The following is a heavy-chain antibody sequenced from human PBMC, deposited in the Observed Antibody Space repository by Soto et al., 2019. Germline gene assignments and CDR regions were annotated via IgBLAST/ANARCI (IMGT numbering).Heavy chain of an antibody. CDR2: ISYDGSNK. CDR3: AKDGCGGNPFDD. J-gene: IGHJ4*02. V-gene: IGHV3-30*18. Sequence: QVQLVESGGGVVQPGRSLRLSCAASGFTFSSYGMHWVRQAPGKGLEWVAVISYDGSNKYYADSVKGRFTISRDNSKNTLYLQMNSLRAGDTAVYYGAKDGCGGNPFDDWGQGTLVTVSS. CDR1: GFTFSSYG. D-gene: IGHD2-15*01.